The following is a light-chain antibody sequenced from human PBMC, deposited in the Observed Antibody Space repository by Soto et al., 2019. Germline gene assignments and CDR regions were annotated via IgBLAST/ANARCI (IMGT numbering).Light chain of an antibody. CDR3: QQRTNSPPWT. Sequence: EIVLTQSPATLSLSPGEGASLSCRASQNISTYLAWYQQRPCQVPRLLIYGVSKRAPAIPPRFSGSGSGTDFPLSVSGLETEDFATYYCQQRTNSPPWTFGQGTRVELK. CDR1: QNISTY. V-gene: IGKV3-11*01. CDR2: GVS. J-gene: IGKJ1*01.